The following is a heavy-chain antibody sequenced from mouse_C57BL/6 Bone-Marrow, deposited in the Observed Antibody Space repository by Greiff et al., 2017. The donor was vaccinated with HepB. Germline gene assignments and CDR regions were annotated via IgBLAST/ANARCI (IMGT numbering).Heavy chain of an antibody. V-gene: IGHV1-5*01. D-gene: IGHD1-1*01. CDR1: GYTFTSYW. Sequence: EVKVEESGTVLARPGASVKMSCKTSGYTFTSYWMHWVKQRPGQGLEWIGAIYPGNSDTSYNQKFKGKAKLTAVTSASTAYMELSSLTNEDSAVYYCTRDYYGSSPYAMDYWGQGTSVTVSS. J-gene: IGHJ4*01. CDR3: TRDYYGSSPYAMDY. CDR2: IYPGNSDT.